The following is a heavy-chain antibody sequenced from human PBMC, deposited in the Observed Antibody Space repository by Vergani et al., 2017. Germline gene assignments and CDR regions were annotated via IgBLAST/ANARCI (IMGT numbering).Heavy chain of an antibody. CDR2: ISSNGGST. CDR3: VNDKWGALSGDFDY. Sequence: EVQLVESGGGLVQPGGSLRLSCSASGFTFSSYAMHWVRQAPGKGMEYVSAISSNGGSTYYADSVKGRFTISRDNSKNTLFLQMSSLRAEDTAVYYCVNDKWGALSGDFDYWGQGTLVTVSS. V-gene: IGHV3-64D*06. J-gene: IGHJ4*02. CDR1: GFTFSSYA. D-gene: IGHD3-10*01.